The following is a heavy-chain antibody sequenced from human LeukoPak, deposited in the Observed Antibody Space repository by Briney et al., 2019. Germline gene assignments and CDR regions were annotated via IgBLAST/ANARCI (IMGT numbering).Heavy chain of an antibody. V-gene: IGHV3-23*01. J-gene: IGHJ4*02. CDR1: GFTFSSYA. Sequence: PGGSLRLSCAASGFTFSSYAMSWVRQAPPQGLEWVSAISGSGGTTYYADSVKGRFTISRDNSKNTLYLQMNSLRAEDTAVYYCSKNPSSGTYYRFDYWGQGTLVTVSS. CDR3: SKNPSSGTYYRFDY. D-gene: IGHD3-10*01. CDR2: ISGSGGTT.